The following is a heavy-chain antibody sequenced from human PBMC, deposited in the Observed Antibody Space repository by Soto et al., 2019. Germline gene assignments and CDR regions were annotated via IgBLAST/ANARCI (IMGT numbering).Heavy chain of an antibody. CDR1: GYTFTGYY. CDR3: ARGEGGSYFSSSPKDYYYYYGMDV. Sequence: ASVKVSCKASGYTFTGYYMHWVRQAPGQGLEWMGWINPNSGGTNYAQKFQGWVTMTRDTSISTAYMELSRLRSDDTAVYYCARGEGGSYFSSSPKDYYYYYGMDVWGQGTTVTVSS. D-gene: IGHD1-26*01. V-gene: IGHV1-2*04. J-gene: IGHJ6*02. CDR2: INPNSGGT.